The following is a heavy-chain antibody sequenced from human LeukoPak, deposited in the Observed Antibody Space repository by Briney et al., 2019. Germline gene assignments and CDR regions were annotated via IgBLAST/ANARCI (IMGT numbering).Heavy chain of an antibody. CDR2: INHSGST. Sequence: SETLSLTCAVYGGAFSGYYWSWIRQPPGKGLEWIGEINHSGSTNYNPSLKSRVTISVDTSKNQFSLKMSSVTAADTAVYYCVRRKVRGVNKSPFDYWGQGTLVTVSS. CDR1: GGAFSGYY. V-gene: IGHV4-34*01. D-gene: IGHD3-10*01. J-gene: IGHJ4*02. CDR3: VRRKVRGVNKSPFDY.